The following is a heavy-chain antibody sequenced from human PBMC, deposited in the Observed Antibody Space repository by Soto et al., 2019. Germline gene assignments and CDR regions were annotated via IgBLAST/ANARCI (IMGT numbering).Heavy chain of an antibody. D-gene: IGHD2-8*01. V-gene: IGHV4-61*01. CDR1: GGSVSSGSYY. Sequence: PSETLSLTCTVSGGSVSSGSYYWSWIRQPPGKGLEWIGYIYYSGSTNYNPSLKSRVTISVDTSKNQFSLKLCSVTAADTAVYYCAGGAKYCTNGVCYTPNNWFDPWGQGTQVTVSS. J-gene: IGHJ5*02. CDR2: IYYSGST. CDR3: AGGAKYCTNGVCYTPNNWFDP.